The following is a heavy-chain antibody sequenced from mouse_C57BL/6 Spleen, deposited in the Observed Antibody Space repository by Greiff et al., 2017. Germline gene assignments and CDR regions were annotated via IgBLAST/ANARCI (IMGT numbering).Heavy chain of an antibody. CDR3: ARRDYLMYYFDY. V-gene: IGHV1-54*01. CDR2: INPGSGGT. CDR1: GYAFTNYL. D-gene: IGHD2-4*01. Sequence: VQLKQSGAELVRPGTSVKVSCKASGYAFTNYLIEWVKQRPGQGLEWIGVINPGSGGTNYNEKFKGKATLTADKSSSTAYMQLSSLTSEDSAVYFCARRDYLMYYFDYWGQGTTLTVSS. J-gene: IGHJ2*01.